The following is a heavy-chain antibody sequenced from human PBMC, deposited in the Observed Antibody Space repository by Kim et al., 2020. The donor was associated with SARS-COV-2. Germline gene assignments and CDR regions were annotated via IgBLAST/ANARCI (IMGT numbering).Heavy chain of an antibody. D-gene: IGHD3-10*01. V-gene: IGHV3-7*03. Sequence: GGSLRLSCAASGFTFSSYWMSWVRQAPGKGLEWVANIKQDGSEKYYVDSVKGRFTISRDNAKNALYLQMNSLRAEDTAVYYCSRVVFYYYGSATDYWGQGTLVTVSS. CDR3: SRVVFYYYGSATDY. J-gene: IGHJ4*02. CDR2: IKQDGSEK. CDR1: GFTFSSYW.